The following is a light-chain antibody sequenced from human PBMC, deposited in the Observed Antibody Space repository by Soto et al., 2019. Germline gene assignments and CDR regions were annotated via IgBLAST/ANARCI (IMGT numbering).Light chain of an antibody. CDR1: QSVSNY. J-gene: IGKJ1*01. CDR2: DAS. Sequence: VMTQSPATLSVSPGERATLSCRASQSVSNYLAWYQQKPGQAPRLLIYDASNRATDIPARFSGSGSGTDFTLTISRLEPEDFAVYYCQQYGSSPGTFGQGTKVDIK. CDR3: QQYGSSPGT. V-gene: IGKV3-20*01.